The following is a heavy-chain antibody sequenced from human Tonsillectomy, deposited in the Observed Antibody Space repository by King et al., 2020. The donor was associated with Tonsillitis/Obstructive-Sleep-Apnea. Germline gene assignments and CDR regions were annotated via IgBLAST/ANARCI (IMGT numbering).Heavy chain of an antibody. V-gene: IGHV3-30*04. Sequence: VQLVESGGGVVQPGRSLRLSCAASGFTFSSFALHWVRQAPGKGLEWVALISYDGSNKFYADSVKGRFTISRDNSKNTLYLQMNSLRVEDTAAYYCATLGDYEDGVDVWGQGTTVTVSS. CDR3: ATLGDYEDGVDV. CDR2: ISYDGSNK. J-gene: IGHJ6*02. CDR1: GFTFSSFA. D-gene: IGHD4-17*01.